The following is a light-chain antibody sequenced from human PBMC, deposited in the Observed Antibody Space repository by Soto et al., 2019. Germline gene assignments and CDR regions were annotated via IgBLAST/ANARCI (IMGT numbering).Light chain of an antibody. CDR1: RGISSW. V-gene: IGKV1D-16*01. J-gene: IGKJ5*01. CDR2: DAS. Sequence: DIQMTPSPSSLSASVGDSGTITCQASRGISSWLAWYQQKLGKAPNRLIYDASTLQSGVPSRFSGSGSGTDFTLTISSLQPEDIATYYCQQYENLPTFGQGTRLEI. CDR3: QQYENLPT.